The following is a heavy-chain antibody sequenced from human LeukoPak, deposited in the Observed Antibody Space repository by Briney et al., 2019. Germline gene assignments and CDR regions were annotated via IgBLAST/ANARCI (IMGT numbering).Heavy chain of an antibody. D-gene: IGHD3-22*01. Sequence: ASVKVSCKASGYTFTSYYMHWVRQAPGQGLEWMGIINPSGGSTSYAQKFQGRVTMTRDTSTSTVYMELSSVTAADTAVYYCALFSGYSDYWGQGTLVTVSS. CDR3: ALFSGYSDY. J-gene: IGHJ4*02. CDR2: INPSGGST. V-gene: IGHV1-46*03. CDR1: GYTFTSYY.